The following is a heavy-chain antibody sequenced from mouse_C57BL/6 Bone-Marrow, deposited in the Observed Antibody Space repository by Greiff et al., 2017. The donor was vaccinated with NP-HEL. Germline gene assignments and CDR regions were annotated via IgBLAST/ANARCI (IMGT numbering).Heavy chain of an antibody. J-gene: IGHJ4*01. D-gene: IGHD1-1*01. CDR3: ARIVPYYGSSYVRYYAMDY. V-gene: IGHV8-8*01. CDR2: IWWDDDK. CDR1: GFSLSTFGMG. Sequence: QVTLKVSGPGILQPSQTLSLTCSFSGFSLSTFGMGVGWIRQPSGKGLEWLAHIWWDDDKYYNPALKSRLTISKDTSKNQVFLKIANVDTADTATYYCARIVPYYGSSYVRYYAMDYWGQGTSVTVSS.